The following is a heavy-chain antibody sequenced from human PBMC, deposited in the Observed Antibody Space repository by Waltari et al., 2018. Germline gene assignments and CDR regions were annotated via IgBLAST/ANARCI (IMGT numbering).Heavy chain of an antibody. Sequence: QVQLVQSVAEVKKPGSSVKVSCKASGGTFSSYAISWLRQAPGQGLEWMGGIIPIFGTANYAQKFQGRGTITADKSTSTAYMELSSLRSEDTAVYYCARDGPVYYDSSGYYGYWGQGTLVTVSS. V-gene: IGHV1-69*14. D-gene: IGHD3-22*01. CDR2: IIPIFGTA. J-gene: IGHJ4*02. CDR3: ARDGPVYYDSSGYYGY. CDR1: GGTFSSYA.